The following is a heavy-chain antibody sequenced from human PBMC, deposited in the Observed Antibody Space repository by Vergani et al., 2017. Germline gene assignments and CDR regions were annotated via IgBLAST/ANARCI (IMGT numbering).Heavy chain of an antibody. CDR1: GFTFSDYY. CDR2: ISSSSSYT. V-gene: IGHV3-11*06. D-gene: IGHD1-26*01. CDR3: ARESRVVGATTPPDY. J-gene: IGHJ4*02. Sequence: QVQLVESGGGLVKPGGSLRLSCAASGFTFSDYYMSWIRQAPGKGLEWVSCISSSSSYTNYADSVKGRFTISRDNAKNSLYLQMNSLRAEDTAVYYCARESRVVGATTPPDYWGQGTLVTVSS.